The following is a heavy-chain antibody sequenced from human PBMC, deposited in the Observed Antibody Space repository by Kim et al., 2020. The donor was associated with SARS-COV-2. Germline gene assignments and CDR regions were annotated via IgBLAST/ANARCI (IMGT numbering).Heavy chain of an antibody. J-gene: IGHJ4*02. CDR2: IFPGDSDT. CDR3: ASQKSCASGSFTADY. D-gene: IGHD2-15*01. V-gene: IGHV5-51*01. Sequence: GESLKISCMASGYSFTSHWIGWVRQMPGKGLEWMGIIFPGDSDTRYSPSFQGQVTISADKSISTAYLQWSSLKASDTAIYYCASQKSCASGSFTADYWGQ. CDR1: GYSFTSHW.